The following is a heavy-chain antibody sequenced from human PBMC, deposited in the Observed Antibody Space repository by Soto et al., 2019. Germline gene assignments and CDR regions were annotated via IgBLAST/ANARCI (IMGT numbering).Heavy chain of an antibody. J-gene: IGHJ6*02. CDR2: IYYTGST. CDR1: GGSISSSSYC. CDR3: AKEYSDFLTAYYGPLNIYYYYSGMEV. D-gene: IGHD3-9*01. Sequence: SETLSLTCTVSGGSISSSSYCWGWIRQPPGKALEWIGSIYYTGSTYYNPSLTSRVTISVDTSKNQFSLRLSSVTAADTAVYYCAKEYSDFLTAYYGPLNIYYYYSGMEVWGQGTTVTVSS. V-gene: IGHV4-39*02.